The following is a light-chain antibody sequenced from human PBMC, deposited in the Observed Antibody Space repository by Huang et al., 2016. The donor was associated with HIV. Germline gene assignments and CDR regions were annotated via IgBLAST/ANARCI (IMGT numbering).Light chain of an antibody. CDR2: GAS. J-gene: IGKJ1*01. Sequence: AIQMTQSPSSLSASVGDRVTITCRARQGITDDLAWYQQKPGKAPKLLISGASTMRSGVPSRFSGSGSGTDFTLTISSLQPEDYATYYCLQEHNYPRTFGQGTKVEI. CDR3: LQEHNYPRT. V-gene: IGKV1-6*01. CDR1: QGITDD.